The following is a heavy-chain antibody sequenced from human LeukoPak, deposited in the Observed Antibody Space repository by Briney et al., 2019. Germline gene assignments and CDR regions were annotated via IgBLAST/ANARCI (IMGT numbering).Heavy chain of an antibody. CDR2: MNQDGREK. CDR3: AKDSGIAVAGTLRAFDI. J-gene: IGHJ3*02. Sequence: PGESLRLSCAVSGLTFSSYWMSWVRQAPGKGLEWVANMNQDGREKYYVDSVKGRFTISRDNSKNTLYLQMNSLRAEDTAVYYCAKDSGIAVAGTLRAFDIWGQGTMVTVSS. D-gene: IGHD6-19*01. V-gene: IGHV3-7*01. CDR1: GLTFSSYW.